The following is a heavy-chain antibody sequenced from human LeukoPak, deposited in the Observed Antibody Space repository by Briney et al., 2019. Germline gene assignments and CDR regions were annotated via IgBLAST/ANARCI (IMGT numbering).Heavy chain of an antibody. D-gene: IGHD5-18*01. J-gene: IGHJ4*02. CDR2: ISSSSSYI. CDR3: ARDRGDSYGSTTYYFDY. CDR1: GFTFSSYS. Sequence: PGGSLRLSCAASGFTFSSYSMNWVRQAPGKGLEWVSSISSSSSYIYYADSVKGRFTISRDNAKNSLYLHMNSLRAEDTAVYYCARDRGDSYGSTTYYFDYWGQGTLVTVSS. V-gene: IGHV3-21*01.